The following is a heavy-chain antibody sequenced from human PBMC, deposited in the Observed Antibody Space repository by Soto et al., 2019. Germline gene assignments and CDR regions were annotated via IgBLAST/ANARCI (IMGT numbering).Heavy chain of an antibody. J-gene: IGHJ6*02. Sequence: GGSLRLSCAASGLTFSDYYMSWIRQAPGKGLEWVSYISSSSSYTNYADSVKGRFTISRDNAKNSLYLQMNSLRAEDTAVYYCARDGSIFGVVLYYYGMDVWGQGTTVTVSS. CDR2: ISSSSSYT. CDR3: ARDGSIFGVVLYYYGMDV. V-gene: IGHV3-11*06. D-gene: IGHD3-3*02. CDR1: GLTFSDYY.